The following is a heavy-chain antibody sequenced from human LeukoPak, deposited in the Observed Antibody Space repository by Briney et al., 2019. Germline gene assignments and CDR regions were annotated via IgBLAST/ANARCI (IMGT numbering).Heavy chain of an antibody. D-gene: IGHD3-10*01. J-gene: IGHJ4*02. CDR3: AKSPSFTLGGGYVDS. CDR2: VSWNTDHI. Sequence: PGRSLRLSCEGSGFIFHDYVMHWVRQAPGKGLEGVSGVSWNTDHIGYADSVKGRFTISRDNDRNTLHLQMNSLRVEDTAFYLCAKSPSFTLGGGYVDSWGRGTLVTVSS. CDR1: GFIFHDYV. V-gene: IGHV3-9*01.